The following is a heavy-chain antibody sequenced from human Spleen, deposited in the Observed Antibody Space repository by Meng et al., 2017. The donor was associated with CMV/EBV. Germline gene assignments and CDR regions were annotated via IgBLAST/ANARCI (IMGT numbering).Heavy chain of an antibody. V-gene: IGHV3-23*03. CDR1: GGSISSSY. D-gene: IGHD6-6*01. Sequence: ETLSLTCSVSGGSISSSYWSWIRQPPGKGLEWVSVIHSGGSNTYYADSVKGRFTISRDNSKKTLYLQMNSLRVEDTAVYYCAKDGVAGSSPPGWGQGTLVTVSS. CDR3: AKDGVAGSSPPG. CDR2: IHSGGSNT. J-gene: IGHJ4*02.